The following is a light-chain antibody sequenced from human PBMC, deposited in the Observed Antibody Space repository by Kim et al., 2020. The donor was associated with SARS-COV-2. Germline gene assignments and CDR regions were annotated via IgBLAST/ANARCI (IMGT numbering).Light chain of an antibody. CDR3: QQYNNYSGA. CDR1: QSISSW. CDR2: EAS. V-gene: IGKV1-5*03. Sequence: ASVGDRVTITCRASQSISSWLAWYQQKPGKAPKLLIYEASNLQSGVPSRFSGSGSGTEFTLTISSLQPDDFAIYYCQQYNNYSGAFGQGTKVDIK. J-gene: IGKJ1*01.